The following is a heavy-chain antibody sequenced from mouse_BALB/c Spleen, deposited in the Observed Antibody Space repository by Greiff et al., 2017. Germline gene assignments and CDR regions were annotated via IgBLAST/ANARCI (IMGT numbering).Heavy chain of an antibody. J-gene: IGHJ3*01. CDR1: GFTFSSFG. CDR3: ARYGYGSEFAY. Sequence: EVQLVESGGGLVQPGGSRKLSCAASGFTFSSFGMHWVRQAPEKGLEWVAYISSGSSTIYYADTVKGRFTISRDNPKNTLFLQMTSLRSEDTAMYYCARYGYGSEFAYWGQGTLVTVSA. D-gene: IGHD1-1*01. CDR2: ISSGSSTI. V-gene: IGHV5-17*02.